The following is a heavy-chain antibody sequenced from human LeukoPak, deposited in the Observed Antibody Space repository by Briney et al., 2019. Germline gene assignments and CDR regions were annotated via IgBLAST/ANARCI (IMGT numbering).Heavy chain of an antibody. CDR2: INPNSGGT. V-gene: IGHV1-2*02. CDR1: GYTFTGYY. CDR3: ARAPRVPAAIPHYYYYMDV. J-gene: IGHJ6*03. Sequence: ASVKVSCKASGYTFTGYYMHWVRQAPGQGLEWMGWINPNSGGTNYAQKFQGRVTMTRDTSISTAYMELSRLRSDDTAVYYCARAPRVPAAIPHYYYYMDVWGKGTTVTVSS. D-gene: IGHD2-2*02.